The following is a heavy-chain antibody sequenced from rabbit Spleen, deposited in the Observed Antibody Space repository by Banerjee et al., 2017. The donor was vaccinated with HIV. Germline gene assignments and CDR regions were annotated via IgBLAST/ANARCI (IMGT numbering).Heavy chain of an antibody. CDR1: GFSFSSSYY. CDR2: IYGGSSGST. D-gene: IGHD4-1*01. J-gene: IGHJ3*01. CDR3: LDL. V-gene: IGHV1S40*01. Sequence: QSLEESGGDLVKPGASLTLTCTASGFSFSSSYYMYWVRQAPGKGLEWIACIYGGSSGSTYYATWAKGRFIMSSLTAADTATYFCARAIVPWLGLTRLDLWGPGTLVTVS.